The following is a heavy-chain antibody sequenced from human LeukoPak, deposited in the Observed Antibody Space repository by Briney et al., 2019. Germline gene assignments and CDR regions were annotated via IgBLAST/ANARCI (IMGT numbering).Heavy chain of an antibody. J-gene: IGHJ4*02. CDR2: IYYSGST. CDR3: ARLYLDLMATIKD. CDR1: GGSISSSSYY. D-gene: IGHD5-24*01. Sequence: PSETLSLTCTVSGGSISSSSYYWGWIRQPPGKGLEWIGSIYYSGSTYYNPSLKSRVTISVDTSKNQFSLKLSSVTAADTAVYYCARLYLDLMATIKDWGQGTLVTVSS. V-gene: IGHV4-39*01.